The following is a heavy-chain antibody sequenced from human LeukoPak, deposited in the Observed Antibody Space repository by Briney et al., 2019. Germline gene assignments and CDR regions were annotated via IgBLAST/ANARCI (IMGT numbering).Heavy chain of an antibody. CDR2: ISGIGDST. Sequence: PGGSLRLSCAASGFTFRSYAMSWVRQAPGKGLEGVSGISGIGDSTYYADSVKGRFSISRDNSKNTLWLQMNSLKDEDTAVYYCAKDPRAGSGWGSFDYWGQGTLVTVSS. V-gene: IGHV3-23*01. J-gene: IGHJ4*02. D-gene: IGHD6-19*01. CDR3: AKDPRAGSGWGSFDY. CDR1: GFTFRSYA.